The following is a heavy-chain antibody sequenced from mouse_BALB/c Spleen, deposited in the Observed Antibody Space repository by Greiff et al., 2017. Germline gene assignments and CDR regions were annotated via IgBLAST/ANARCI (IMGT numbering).Heavy chain of an antibody. D-gene: IGHD2-10*02. J-gene: IGHJ2*01. V-gene: IGHV1S34*01. CDR2: ISCYNGAT. CDR1: GYSFTGYY. Sequence: LVKTGASVTISCTASGYSFTGYYMHWVKQSHGKSLEWIGYISCYNGATSYNQKFKGKATFTVDTSSSTAYMQFNSLTSEDSAVYYCARSGYGPYYFDYWGQGTTLTVSS. CDR3: ARSGYGPYYFDY.